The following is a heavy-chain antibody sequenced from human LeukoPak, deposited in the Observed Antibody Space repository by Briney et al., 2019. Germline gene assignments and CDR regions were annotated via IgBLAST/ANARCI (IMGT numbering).Heavy chain of an antibody. Sequence: SETLSLTCTVSGGSISSYYWSWIRQPPGKGLEWIGYIYYSGSPNYNPSLKSRVTISVDTSKNQFSLKLSSVTAADTAVYYCARVLNDCSGGSCYVGLSDYYYYGMDVWGKGTTVTVSS. D-gene: IGHD2-15*01. CDR2: IYYSGSP. V-gene: IGHV4-59*01. CDR3: ARVLNDCSGGSCYVGLSDYYYYGMDV. CDR1: GGSISSYY. J-gene: IGHJ6*04.